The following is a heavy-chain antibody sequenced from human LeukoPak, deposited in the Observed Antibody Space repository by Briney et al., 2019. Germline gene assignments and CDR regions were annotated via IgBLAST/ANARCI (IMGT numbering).Heavy chain of an antibody. CDR3: ARGGGFGYYYYMDV. Sequence: GRSLRLSCAASGFTFSSYAMHWVRQAPGKGLEWVAVISYDGSNKYYADSVKGRFTISRDNSKNTLYLQMNSLRAEDTAVYYCARGGGFGYYYYMDVWGKGTTVTVSS. D-gene: IGHD3-16*01. J-gene: IGHJ6*03. CDR2: ISYDGSNK. V-gene: IGHV3-30-3*01. CDR1: GFTFSSYA.